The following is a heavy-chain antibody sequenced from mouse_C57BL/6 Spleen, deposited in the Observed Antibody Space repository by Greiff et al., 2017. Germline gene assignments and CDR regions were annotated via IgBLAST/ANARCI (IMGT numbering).Heavy chain of an antibody. D-gene: IGHD2-5*01. J-gene: IGHJ2*01. Sequence: QVHVKQSGAELVRPGASVTLSCKASGYTFTDYEMHWVKQTPVHGLEWIGAIDPETGGTAYNQKFKGKAILTADKSSSTAYMELRSLTSEDSAVYYCTREAHYSNFFDYWGQGTTLTVSS. CDR2: IDPETGGT. V-gene: IGHV1-15*01. CDR3: TREAHYSNFFDY. CDR1: GYTFTDYE.